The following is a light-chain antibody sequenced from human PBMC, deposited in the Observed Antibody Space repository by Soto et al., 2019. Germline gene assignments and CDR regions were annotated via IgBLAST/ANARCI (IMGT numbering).Light chain of an antibody. CDR2: WAS. J-gene: IGKJ4*01. CDR3: QQYFSTPLT. Sequence: DLVMTPSPDSLAVSLGERATIKCKSSQSVLFTSNNKNYLAWYQQKPGHPPKLLIYWASTRESGVPDRFSGSGSGTDFSLTISSLQAEDVAVYYCQQYFSTPLTFGGGTKVDIK. V-gene: IGKV4-1*01. CDR1: QSVLFTSNNKNY.